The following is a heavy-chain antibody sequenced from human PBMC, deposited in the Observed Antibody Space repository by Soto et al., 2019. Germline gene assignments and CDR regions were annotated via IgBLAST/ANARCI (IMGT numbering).Heavy chain of an antibody. D-gene: IGHD2-2*01. CDR3: ARDGYSSGTTCFHRNYFYFGLVV. CDR2: ISAYSGDT. J-gene: IGHJ6*02. V-gene: IGHV1-18*04. Sequence: SVKVSWKASFNTFGDNAFSWVRQPPGKGLEWMGWISAYSGDTDYAQKFQGRVTMTTETSTNTVYMDLRRMRSDDTAVYYCARDGYSSGTTCFHRNYFYFGLVVWA. CDR1: FNTFGDNA.